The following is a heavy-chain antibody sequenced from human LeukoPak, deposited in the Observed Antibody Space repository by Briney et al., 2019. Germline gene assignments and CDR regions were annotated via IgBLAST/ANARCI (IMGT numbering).Heavy chain of an antibody. J-gene: IGHJ4*02. Sequence: GGSLRLSCAASGFTLSSYWMSWVRQAPGKGLEWVANIKQDGSEKYYVDSVKGRFTISRDNAKNSLYLQMNSLRAEDTAVYYCARRYSGYDLGVDYWGQGTLVTVSS. V-gene: IGHV3-7*01. CDR2: IKQDGSEK. CDR1: GFTLSSYW. D-gene: IGHD5-12*01. CDR3: ARRYSGYDLGVDY.